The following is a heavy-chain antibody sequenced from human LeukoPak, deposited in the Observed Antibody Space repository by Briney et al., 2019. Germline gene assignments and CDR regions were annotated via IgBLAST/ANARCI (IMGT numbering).Heavy chain of an antibody. CDR2: ISSSSSYI. D-gene: IGHD3-22*01. Sequence: GGSLRLSCAASGFTFSSYSMNWVRQAPGKGLEWVSSISSSSSYIYYADSVKGRFTISRDNAKNSLYLQMNSLRAEDTAVYYCARLNYYDSSGYYHFDYWGQGTLVTASS. V-gene: IGHV3-21*01. CDR3: ARLNYYDSSGYYHFDY. CDR1: GFTFSSYS. J-gene: IGHJ4*02.